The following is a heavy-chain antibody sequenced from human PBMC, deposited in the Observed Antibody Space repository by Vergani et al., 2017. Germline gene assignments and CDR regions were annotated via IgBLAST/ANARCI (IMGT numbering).Heavy chain of an antibody. CDR3: ARGADGIVMAPDY. J-gene: IGHJ4*02. Sequence: QVQLVESGGGVVQPGRSLRLSCAASGFTFSSYGMHWVRQAPGKGLEWVAVIWYDGSNKYYADSVKGRFTISRDNSKNTLYLQMNSLRAEDTAVYYCARGADGIVMAPDYWGQGTLVTVSS. CDR2: IWYDGSNK. D-gene: IGHD3-16*01. V-gene: IGHV3-33*01. CDR1: GFTFSSYG.